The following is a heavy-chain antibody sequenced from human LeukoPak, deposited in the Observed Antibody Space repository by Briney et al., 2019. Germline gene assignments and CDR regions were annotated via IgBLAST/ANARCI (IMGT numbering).Heavy chain of an antibody. Sequence: GGSLRLSCAASGFSVSSNHMSWVRQAPGKGLEWVSVIYSDGSTYSADSARTRFTISRDNSKNTLFLQMNSLRAEDTAVYYCARVPLYDSSGYSLDYWGQGTLVTVSS. CDR3: ARVPLYDSSGYSLDY. V-gene: IGHV3-53*01. J-gene: IGHJ4*02. D-gene: IGHD3-22*01. CDR1: GFSVSSNH. CDR2: IYSDGST.